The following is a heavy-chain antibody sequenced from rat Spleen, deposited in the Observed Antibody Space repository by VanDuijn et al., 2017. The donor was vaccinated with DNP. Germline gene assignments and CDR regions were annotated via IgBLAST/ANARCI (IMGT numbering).Heavy chain of an antibody. Sequence: QVQVKESGPGLVQPSETLSLTCTVSGFSLTSFGVNWVRQPPGKGLEWMGTIWNDGNTDYNSALKSRLSISRDTSKNQVLLKMNSLQTEDRAIYFCARERVGGGYFDDWGQGVMVTVSS. CDR1: GFSLTSFG. CDR2: IWNDGNT. D-gene: IGHD1-1*01. J-gene: IGHJ2*01. V-gene: IGHV2-70*01. CDR3: ARERVGGGYFDD.